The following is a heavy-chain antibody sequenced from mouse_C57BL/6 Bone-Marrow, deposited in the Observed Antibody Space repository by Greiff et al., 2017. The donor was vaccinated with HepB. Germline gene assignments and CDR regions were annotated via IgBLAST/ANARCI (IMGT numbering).Heavy chain of an antibody. Sequence: QVTLKESGPGILQPSQTLSLTCSFSGFSLSTSGMGVSWIRQPSGKGPEWLAHIYWDDDKRYNPSLKRRLTISKDTSRNQVFLKITSGDTADTATYYCARRADYYGSRQYFDVWGTGTTVSVSS. CDR1: GFSLSTSGMG. J-gene: IGHJ1*03. D-gene: IGHD1-1*01. CDR2: IYWDDDK. V-gene: IGHV8-12*01. CDR3: ARRADYYGSRQYFDV.